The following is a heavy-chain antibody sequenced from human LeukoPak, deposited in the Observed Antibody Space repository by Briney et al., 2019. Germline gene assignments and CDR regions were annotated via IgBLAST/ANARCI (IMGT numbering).Heavy chain of an antibody. J-gene: IGHJ4*02. D-gene: IGHD1-26*01. V-gene: IGHV3-30*01. CDR1: GFAFSSYA. CDR2: ISYDGSNK. Sequence: GGSLRLSCAASGFAFSSYAMHWVRQAPGKGLEWVAVISYDGSNKYYADSVKGRFTISRDNSKNTLYLQMNSLRAEDTALYYCARDSIPVGATLFDYWGQGTLATVSS. CDR3: ARDSIPVGATLFDY.